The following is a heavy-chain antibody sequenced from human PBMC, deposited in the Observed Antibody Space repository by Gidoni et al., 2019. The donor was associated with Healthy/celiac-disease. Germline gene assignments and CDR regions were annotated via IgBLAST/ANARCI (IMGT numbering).Heavy chain of an antibody. D-gene: IGHD1-26*01. Sequence: QVQLVQSGAEVKKPGASVKVSCKAPGYTFTGYYMHWVRQAPGQGLEWMGWINPNSGGTNYAQKFQGRFTITRDTSISTAYMELSRLRSDDTAVYYCARDWRELNGWFDPWGQGTLVTVSS. CDR3: ARDWRELNGWFDP. J-gene: IGHJ5*02. CDR2: INPNSGGT. V-gene: IGHV1-2*02. CDR1: GYTFTGYY.